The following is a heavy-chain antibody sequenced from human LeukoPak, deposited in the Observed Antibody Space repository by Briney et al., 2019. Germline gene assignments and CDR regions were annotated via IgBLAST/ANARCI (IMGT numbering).Heavy chain of an antibody. CDR2: ISGSGGST. V-gene: IGHV3-23*01. CDR1: GFTFSSYA. D-gene: IGHD3-10*01. J-gene: IGHJ4*02. CDR3: AKYITMVRGVITHHFDY. Sequence: PGGSLRLSCAASGFTFSSYAMSWVRQGPGKGLEWVSAISGSGGSTYYADSVKGRFTISRDNSKNTLYLQMNSLRAEDTAVYYCAKYITMVRGVITHHFDYWGQGTLVTVSS.